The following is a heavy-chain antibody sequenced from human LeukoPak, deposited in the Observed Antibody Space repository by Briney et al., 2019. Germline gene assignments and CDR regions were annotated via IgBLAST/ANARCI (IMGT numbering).Heavy chain of an antibody. V-gene: IGHV3-48*03. CDR2: ISSSGSTI. Sequence: GGSLRLSCAASGFTFSSYEMNWVRQAPGKGLEWVSYISSSGSTIYYADSVKGRFTISRDNAKNSLYLQMNSLRAEDTAVYYCARWGRNYYDSSGYYYFDYWGQGTLVTVSS. J-gene: IGHJ4*02. CDR1: GFTFSSYE. D-gene: IGHD3-22*01. CDR3: ARWGRNYYDSSGYYYFDY.